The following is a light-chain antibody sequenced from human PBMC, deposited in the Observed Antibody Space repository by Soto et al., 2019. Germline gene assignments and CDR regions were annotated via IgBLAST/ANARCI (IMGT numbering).Light chain of an antibody. CDR1: SSDVGGYNY. CDR2: EVS. V-gene: IGLV2-14*01. J-gene: IGLJ1*01. CDR3: SSYSSGSTLV. Sequence: QSVLTQPASVSGSPGQSITIACTGSSSDVGGYNYVSWFQQHPGKAPKLMIYEVSNRPSGVSNRFSASKSGNTASLTISGLQAEDEATYYCSSYSSGSTLVFGTGTKVTVL.